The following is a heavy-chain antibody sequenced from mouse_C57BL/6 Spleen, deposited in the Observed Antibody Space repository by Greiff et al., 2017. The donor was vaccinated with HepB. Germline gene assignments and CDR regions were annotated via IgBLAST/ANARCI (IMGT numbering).Heavy chain of an antibody. CDR2: INPSNGGT. CDR1: GYTFTSYW. J-gene: IGHJ3*01. D-gene: IGHD2-4*01. CDR3: ARGIYYDYDRAWFAY. V-gene: IGHV1-53*01. Sequence: SFNLSCNASGYTFTSYWMHWVKQRPLQGLEWIGNINPSNGGTNYNEKFKSKATLTVDKSSSTAYMQLSSLTSEDSAVYYCARGIYYDYDRAWFAYWGQGTLVTVSA.